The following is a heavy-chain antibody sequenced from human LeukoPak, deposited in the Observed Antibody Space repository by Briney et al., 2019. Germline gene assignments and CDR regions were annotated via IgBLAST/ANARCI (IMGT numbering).Heavy chain of an antibody. J-gene: IGHJ6*03. Sequence: GGSLRLSCAASGFTFSNAWMSWVRQAPGKGLEWVGRIKSKTDGGTTDYAAPVKGRFTTSRDDSKNTLYLQMNSLKTEDTAVYYCTTCYSLYYYYMDVWGKGTTVTVSS. V-gene: IGHV3-15*01. D-gene: IGHD2-2*02. CDR1: GFTFSNAW. CDR2: IKSKTDGGTT. CDR3: TTCYSLYYYYMDV.